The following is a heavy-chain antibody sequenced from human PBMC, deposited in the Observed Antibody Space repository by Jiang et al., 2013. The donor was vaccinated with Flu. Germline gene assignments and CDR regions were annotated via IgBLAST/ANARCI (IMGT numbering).Heavy chain of an antibody. Sequence: LLKPSETLSLTCAVYGGSFSGYYWSWIRQPPGKGLEWIGEINHSGSTNYNPSLKSRVTISVDTSKNQFSLKLSSVTAADTAVYYCARDEVVVAATEENYFDYWGQGTLVTVSS. V-gene: IGHV4-34*01. CDR2: INHSGST. J-gene: IGHJ4*02. CDR1: GGSFSGYY. D-gene: IGHD2-15*01. CDR3: ARDEVVVAATEENYFDY.